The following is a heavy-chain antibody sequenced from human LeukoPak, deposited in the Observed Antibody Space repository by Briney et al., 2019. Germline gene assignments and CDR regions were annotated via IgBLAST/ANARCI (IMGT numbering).Heavy chain of an antibody. V-gene: IGHV3-23*01. CDR3: AKDLCGSCYNRFDP. J-gene: IGHJ5*02. D-gene: IGHD2-15*01. CDR1: GFTFSTYA. Sequence: GGSLRLSCAASGFTFSTYAMTWVRQAPGKGLEWVSAISGSGGSTYYADSVKGRFTISRDNSKNTLYLQMNSLRAEDTAVYYCAKDLCGSCYNRFDPWGQGTLVTVSS. CDR2: ISGSGGST.